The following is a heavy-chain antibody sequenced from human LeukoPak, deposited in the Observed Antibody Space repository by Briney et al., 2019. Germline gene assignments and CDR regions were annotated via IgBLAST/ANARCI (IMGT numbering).Heavy chain of an antibody. D-gene: IGHD6-13*01. V-gene: IGHV3-74*01. CDR1: GFTFSNYW. J-gene: IGHJ4*02. CDR3: ARDFMYSITCAGC. CDR2: IKTDGSST. Sequence: GGSLRLSCAASGFTFSNYWMHWVRQVPGKGLMWVSRIKTDGSSTSYADSVKGRFTISRDNAKNTLYLQTNSLRVEDTAVYYCARDFMYSITCAGCWGQGTLVTVSS.